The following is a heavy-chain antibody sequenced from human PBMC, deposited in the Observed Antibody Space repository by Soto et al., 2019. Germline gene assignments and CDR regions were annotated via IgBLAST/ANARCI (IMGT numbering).Heavy chain of an antibody. V-gene: IGHV4-4*02. CDR1: GGSISSSNW. D-gene: IGHD3-10*01. CDR3: ARDGRGSDYYYYCGMDV. Sequence: QVQLQESGPGLVKPSGTLSLTCAVSGGSISSSNWWGWVRQPPGKGLEWIGEIYHSGSTNYNPSLKSRVTISVDKSKNQFSLKLSSVTAADTAVYYCARDGRGSDYYYYCGMDVWGQGTTVTVSS. J-gene: IGHJ6*02. CDR2: IYHSGST.